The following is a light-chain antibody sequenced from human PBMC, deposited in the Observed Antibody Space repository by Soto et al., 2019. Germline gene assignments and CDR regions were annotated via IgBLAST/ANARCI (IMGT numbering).Light chain of an antibody. Sequence: IVMTQAPATLSVSPAERATLPCRASQSVSSSYLAWYQQKPGQAARLLIYGASSRATGIPDRFSGSGSGTDFTLTISRLEPEDFAVYYCQQYGSSPWTFGQGTKVDI. CDR2: GAS. V-gene: IGKV3-20*01. CDR3: QQYGSSPWT. CDR1: QSVSSSY. J-gene: IGKJ1*01.